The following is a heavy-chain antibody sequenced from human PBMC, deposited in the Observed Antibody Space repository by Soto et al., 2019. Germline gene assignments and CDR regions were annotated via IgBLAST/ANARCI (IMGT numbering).Heavy chain of an antibody. Sequence: PGGSLRLSCAASGFTFSSYGMHWVRQAPGKGLEWVAVIWYDGSNKYYADSVKGRFTISRDNSKNTLYLQMNSLRAEDTAVYYCARDRNAGTGVFDYWGQGTLVTVSS. CDR2: IWYDGSNK. CDR1: GFTFSSYG. V-gene: IGHV3-33*01. J-gene: IGHJ4*02. CDR3: ARDRNAGTGVFDY.